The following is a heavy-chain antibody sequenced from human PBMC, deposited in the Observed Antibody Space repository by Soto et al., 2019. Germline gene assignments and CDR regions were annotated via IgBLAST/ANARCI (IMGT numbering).Heavy chain of an antibody. Sequence: GGSLRLSCAASGFTFGSYAMTRVRQSPGKGLEWVSYISDSGGDTYYADSVKGRFTISRDNSKNTLYLQMNSLRVEDTAVYYCAKAPMIRGVIPAFDYWGQGTLVTVSS. J-gene: IGHJ4*02. CDR3: AKAPMIRGVIPAFDY. CDR2: ISDSGGDT. D-gene: IGHD3-10*01. CDR1: GFTFGSYA. V-gene: IGHV3-23*01.